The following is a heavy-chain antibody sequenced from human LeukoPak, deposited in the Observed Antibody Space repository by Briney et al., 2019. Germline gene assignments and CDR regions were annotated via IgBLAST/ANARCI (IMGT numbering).Heavy chain of an antibody. J-gene: IGHJ6*02. D-gene: IGHD1-14*01. CDR3: VRRAAVRGMDF. V-gene: IGHV3-23*01. CDR1: GFTFSSYA. CDR2: ISGSGDST. Sequence: GSLRLSCAASGFTFSSYAMSWVRQAPGKGLEWVASISGSGDSTNYGDSVKGRFTISRDNFKRTVHLEMSNLRADDTAMYYCVRRAAVRGMDFWGLGTTVIVSS.